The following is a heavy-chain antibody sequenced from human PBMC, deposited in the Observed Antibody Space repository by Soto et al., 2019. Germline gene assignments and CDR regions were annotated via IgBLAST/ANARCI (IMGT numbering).Heavy chain of an antibody. J-gene: IGHJ2*01. V-gene: IGHV3-48*01. D-gene: IGHD3-9*01. Sequence: PGGSLRLSCAASGFTFSSYGMNWFRQAPGKGLEWVSYISSSSSTIYYADSVKGRFTISRDNSKNTLYQQMNSLRAEDTAVYYCAKDGNVPGPVRYFGWVAWYFALWGRGTLVTVSS. CDR2: ISSSSSTI. CDR3: AKDGNVPGPVRYFGWVAWYFAL. CDR1: GFTFSSYG.